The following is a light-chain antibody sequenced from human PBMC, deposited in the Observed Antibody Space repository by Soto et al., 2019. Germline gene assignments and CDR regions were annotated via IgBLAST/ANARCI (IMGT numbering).Light chain of an antibody. CDR3: SSYTSSSTLI. Sequence: QSALTQPASVSGSPGQSITISCTGTSSDVGGYSSVSWYQQYPGKAPKLMIYEVSDRPSGVSNRFSGSKSGNTASLTISGLQAEDEAAYYCSSYTSSSTLIFGGGTKLT. V-gene: IGLV2-14*01. CDR2: EVS. CDR1: SSDVGGYSS. J-gene: IGLJ2*01.